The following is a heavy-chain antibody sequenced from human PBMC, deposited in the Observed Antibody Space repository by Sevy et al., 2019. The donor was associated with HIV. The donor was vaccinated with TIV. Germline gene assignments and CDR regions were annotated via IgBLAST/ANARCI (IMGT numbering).Heavy chain of an antibody. CDR2: IYPDDSDT. CDR1: GYSFTSHW. CDR3: ATSRSGYFDSSGYYIY. J-gene: IGHJ4*02. V-gene: IGHV5-51*01. Sequence: GESLKISCKGSGYSFTSHWIGWVRHMPGKGLEWMGIIYPDDSDTRYSPSFQGQVTFSAYKSINTAYLQWSSLKASDTAMYYCATSRSGYFDSSGYYIYWGQGTLVTVSS. D-gene: IGHD3-22*01.